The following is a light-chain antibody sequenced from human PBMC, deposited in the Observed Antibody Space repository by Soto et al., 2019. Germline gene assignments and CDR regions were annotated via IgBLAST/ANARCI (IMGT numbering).Light chain of an antibody. CDR1: QSVSNNY. V-gene: IGKV3-20*01. Sequence: IVLTQSPGNLSLSPWDTAALSCRASQSVSNNYLAWYQQQPGQAPRLLIYGASSRATGIPDRFSGSASGTDFALAISRLEPEDFAVYYCQQYGTSPRMFGQGTKVEIK. CDR3: QQYGTSPRM. J-gene: IGKJ1*01. CDR2: GAS.